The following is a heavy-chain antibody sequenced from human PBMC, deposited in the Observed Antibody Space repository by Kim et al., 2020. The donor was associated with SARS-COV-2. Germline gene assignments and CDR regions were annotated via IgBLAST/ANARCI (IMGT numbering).Heavy chain of an antibody. Sequence: GGSLRLSCAASGFTFSSYAMHWVRQAPGKGLEWVAVISYDGSNKYYADSVKGRFTISRDNSKNTLYLQMNSLRAEDTAVYYCATAVSGSYYNGFYYWGQG. CDR2: ISYDGSNK. CDR1: GFTFSSYA. CDR3: ATAVSGSYYNGFYY. V-gene: IGHV3-30-3*01. J-gene: IGHJ4*02. D-gene: IGHD3-10*01.